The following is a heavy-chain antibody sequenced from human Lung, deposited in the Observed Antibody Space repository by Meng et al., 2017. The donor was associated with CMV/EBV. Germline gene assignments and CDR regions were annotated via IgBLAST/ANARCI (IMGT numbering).Heavy chain of an antibody. V-gene: IGHV4-31*03. J-gene: IGHJ4*02. CDR2: IYYTGST. CDR3: AREAGRDGYATPKFDY. CDR1: GGSIGSGGYY. D-gene: IGHD5-24*01. Sequence: GQLQESGPGLVKPSQTLSLTCTVPGGSIGSGGYYWSWIRQHPGKGLEWIGYIYYTGSTFYNPSLKSRVTISVDTSKNQFSLKLIPATAADTAVYYCAREAGRDGYATPKFDYWGQGTLVTVS.